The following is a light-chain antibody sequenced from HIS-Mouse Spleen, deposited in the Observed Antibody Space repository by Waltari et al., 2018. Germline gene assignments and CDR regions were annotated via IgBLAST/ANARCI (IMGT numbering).Light chain of an antibody. CDR1: SSDVGGYNY. Sequence: QSALTQPPSASGSPGQSVTISCTGTSSDVGGYNYVSWYQQHPGKAPKLMIYEVSTRPSGVPARFSGSKSGNTASLTVSGLQAEDEADYYCSSYAGSNNLVFGGGTKLTVL. CDR3: SSYAGSNNLV. J-gene: IGLJ2*01. V-gene: IGLV2-8*01. CDR2: EVS.